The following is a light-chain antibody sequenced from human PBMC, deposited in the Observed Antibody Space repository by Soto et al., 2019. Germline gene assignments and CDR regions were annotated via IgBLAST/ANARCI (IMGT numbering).Light chain of an antibody. J-gene: IGKJ1*01. CDR3: QQYHSYTWT. V-gene: IGKV1-5*03. Sequence: DIQMTQSPSTLSASVGDRVSITCRASQSISSWLAWYQQKPGKAPTLLIYKASSLKSGVPSRFSGSGSGTEFTLTISSLQPDDFATYYCQQYHSYTWTFGQGTKVEFK. CDR1: QSISSW. CDR2: KAS.